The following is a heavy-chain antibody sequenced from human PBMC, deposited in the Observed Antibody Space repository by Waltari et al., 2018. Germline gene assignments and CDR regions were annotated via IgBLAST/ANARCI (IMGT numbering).Heavy chain of an antibody. CDR1: GYTLTELS. V-gene: IGHV1-24*01. D-gene: IGHD3-10*01. Sequence: QVQLVQSGAEVKKPGASVKVSCKVSGYTLTELSMHWVRQAPGKGLEWMGGVDPEDGETIYAQKVQGRVTMTEDTPTDTAYMELSSLRSEDTAVYYCATDRLSGRGNWFDPWGQGTLVTVSS. CDR2: VDPEDGET. CDR3: ATDRLSGRGNWFDP. J-gene: IGHJ5*02.